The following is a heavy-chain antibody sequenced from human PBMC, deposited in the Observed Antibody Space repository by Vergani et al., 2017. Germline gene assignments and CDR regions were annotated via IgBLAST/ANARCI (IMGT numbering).Heavy chain of an antibody. J-gene: IGHJ6*02. Sequence: EVQLLESGGGLVQPGGSLRLSCAASGFTFSSYWMSWVRQAPGKGLEWVANIKQDGSEKYYVDSVKGRFTISRDNAKNSLYLQMNSLRAEDTAVYYCARDQPVAFGADYYGSGSYHGDYGMDVWGQGTTVTVSS. CDR3: ARDQPVAFGADYYGSGSYHGDYGMDV. D-gene: IGHD3-10*01. CDR1: GFTFSSYW. V-gene: IGHV3-7*03. CDR2: IKQDGSEK.